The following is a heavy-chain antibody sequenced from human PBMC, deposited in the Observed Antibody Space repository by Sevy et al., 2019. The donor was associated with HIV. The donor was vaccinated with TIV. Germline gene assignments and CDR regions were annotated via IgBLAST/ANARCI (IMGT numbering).Heavy chain of an antibody. Sequence: GGSLRLSCAASGFTFSSYWMHWVRQAPGKGLVWVSRINSDGSSTRYADSVKGRFTISRDNAKNTLYLQMNSLRAEDTAVYSCARDKTPYYYYYMDVGGKGTTVTVSS. V-gene: IGHV3-74*01. CDR2: INSDGSST. CDR3: ARDKTPYYYYYMDV. CDR1: GFTFSSYW. J-gene: IGHJ6*03.